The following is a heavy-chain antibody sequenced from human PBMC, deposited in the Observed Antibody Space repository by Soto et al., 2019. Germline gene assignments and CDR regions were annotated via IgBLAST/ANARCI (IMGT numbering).Heavy chain of an antibody. CDR1: GGSISSGGYY. CDR3: ARDPHGVDSSGYSSDLNYYYGMDV. D-gene: IGHD3-22*01. J-gene: IGHJ6*02. CDR2: IYYSGST. Sequence: QVQLQESGPGLVKPSQTLSLTCTVSGGSISSGGYYWSWIRQHPGKGLEWIGSIYYSGSTYYNPYLKSRVTISVDTSKNQFSLKLSSVTAADTAVYYCARDPHGVDSSGYSSDLNYYYGMDVWGQGTTVTVSS. V-gene: IGHV4-31*03.